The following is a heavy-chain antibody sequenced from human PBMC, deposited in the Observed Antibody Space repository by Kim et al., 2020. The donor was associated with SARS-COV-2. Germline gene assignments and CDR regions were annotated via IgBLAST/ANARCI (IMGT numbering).Heavy chain of an antibody. V-gene: IGHV5-51*01. Sequence: RYSPSFQGQVTISADKSISTAYLQWSSLKASDTAMYYCARHTDSSGWYLDWGQGTLVTVSS. D-gene: IGHD6-19*01. CDR3: ARHTDSSGWYLD. J-gene: IGHJ4*02.